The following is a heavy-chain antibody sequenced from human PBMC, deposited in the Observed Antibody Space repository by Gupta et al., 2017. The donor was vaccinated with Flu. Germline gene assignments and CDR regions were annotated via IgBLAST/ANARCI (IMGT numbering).Heavy chain of an antibody. D-gene: IGHD4-4*01. J-gene: IGHJ6*02. CDR3: AKEAVNPQYYGMDV. V-gene: IGHV3-23*01. Sequence: RQAPGKGLEWVSAISGSGDRRYYADSVKGRLTISRDNSRNTVYLQMNSLRADDTAVYYCAKEAVNPQYYGMDVWGQGTTVTVSS. CDR2: ISGSGDRR.